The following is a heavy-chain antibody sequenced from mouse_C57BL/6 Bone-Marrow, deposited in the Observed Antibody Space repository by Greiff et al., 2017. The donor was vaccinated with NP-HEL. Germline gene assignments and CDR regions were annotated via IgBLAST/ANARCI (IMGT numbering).Heavy chain of an antibody. D-gene: IGHD2-14*01. V-gene: IGHV1-81*01. J-gene: IGHJ3*01. CDR3: ARWRYHAWFAY. Sequence: QVQLQQSGAELARPGASVKLSCKASGYTFTSYGISWVKQRTGQGLEWIGEIYPRSGNTYYNEKFKGEATLTADKSSSTAYMELRSLTSEDSAVYFCARWRYHAWFAYWGQGTLVTVSA. CDR2: IYPRSGNT. CDR1: GYTFTSYG.